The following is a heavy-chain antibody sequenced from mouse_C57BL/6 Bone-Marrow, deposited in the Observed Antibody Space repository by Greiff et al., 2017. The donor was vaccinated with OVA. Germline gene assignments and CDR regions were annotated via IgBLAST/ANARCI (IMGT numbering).Heavy chain of an antibody. CDR1: GYTFTDHT. CDR2: IYPRDGST. D-gene: IGHD2-2*01. J-gene: IGHJ2*01. V-gene: IGHV1-78*01. Sequence: QVQLQQSDAELVKPGASVKISCKVSGYTFTDHTIHWMKQRPEQGLEWIGYIYPRDGSTKYNEKFKGKATLTADKSSSTAYMQLNSLTSEDSAVYFCAREGGYYGYGRSYFDYWGQGTTLTVSS. CDR3: AREGGYYGYGRSYFDY.